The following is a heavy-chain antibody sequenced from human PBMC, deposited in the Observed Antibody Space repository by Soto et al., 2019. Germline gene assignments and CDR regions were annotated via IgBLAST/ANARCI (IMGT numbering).Heavy chain of an antibody. CDR2: IYWDDDK. V-gene: IGHV2-5*02. J-gene: IGHJ4*02. D-gene: IGHD4-17*01. CDR1: GFSLSTSGVG. CDR3: AHRRDYDPFDY. Sequence: QITLKESGPTLVKPTQTLTLTCTFSGFSLSTSGVGVGWIRQPPGKALEWLALIYWDDDKRYSPSLKSRLTITKDTAKNQVVLTLTNMDPVDTATYYCAHRRDYDPFDYWGQGTLVTVSS.